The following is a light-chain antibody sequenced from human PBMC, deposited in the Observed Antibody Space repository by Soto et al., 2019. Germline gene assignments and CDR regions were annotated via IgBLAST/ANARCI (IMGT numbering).Light chain of an antibody. CDR2: GAS. Sequence: EIVMTQSPATLSVSPGERATLSCRASQSVSSNLAWYQQKPGQAPRLLIYGASTRATGIPARFSGSGSGTEFTLTISSLQSEDCAVYYCHEYNNWPHMAFGQGTKVEIK. J-gene: IGKJ1*01. CDR1: QSVSSN. CDR3: HEYNNWPHMA. V-gene: IGKV3-15*01.